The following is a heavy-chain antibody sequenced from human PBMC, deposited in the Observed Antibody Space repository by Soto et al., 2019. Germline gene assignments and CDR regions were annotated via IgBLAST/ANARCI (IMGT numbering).Heavy chain of an antibody. CDR1: GGSFSGYY. D-gene: IGHD3-3*01. CDR3: ARGLWDNYDFWSGYYRYYFDY. V-gene: IGHV4-34*01. J-gene: IGHJ4*02. CDR2: INHSGST. Sequence: PSETLSLTCAVYGGSFSGYYWSWMRQPPGKGLEWIGEINHSGSTNYNPSLKSRVTISVDTSKNQFSLKLSSVTAADTAVYYCARGLWDNYDFWSGYYRYYFDYWGQGTLVTVSS.